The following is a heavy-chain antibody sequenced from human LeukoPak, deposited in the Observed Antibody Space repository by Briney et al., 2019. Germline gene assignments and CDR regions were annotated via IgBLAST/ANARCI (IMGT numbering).Heavy chain of an antibody. CDR3: ARLSYSSSPLFDY. D-gene: IGHD6-6*01. CDR1: GGSISSYY. V-gene: IGHV4-59*01. CDR2: IYYSGST. J-gene: IGHJ4*02. Sequence: PSETLSLTCTVSGGSISSYYWSWIRQPPGKGLEWIGYIYYSGSTNYNPSLKSRVTISVDTSKNQFSLKLSSVTAADTAVYYCARLSYSSSPLFDYWGQGTLVTVSS.